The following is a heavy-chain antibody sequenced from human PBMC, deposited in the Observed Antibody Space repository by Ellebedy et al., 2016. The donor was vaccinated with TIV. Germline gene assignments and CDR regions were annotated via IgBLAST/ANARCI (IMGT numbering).Heavy chain of an antibody. CDR3: ATDYGYLFGDY. CDR2: ISGSGGST. Sequence: GESLKISXAASGFTFSSYAMSWVRQAPGKGLEWVSAISGSGGSTYYADSVKGRFTISRDNSKNTLYLQMNSLRAEDTAVYYCATDYGYLFGDYWGQGTLVTVSS. J-gene: IGHJ4*02. V-gene: IGHV3-23*01. CDR1: GFTFSSYA. D-gene: IGHD4/OR15-4a*01.